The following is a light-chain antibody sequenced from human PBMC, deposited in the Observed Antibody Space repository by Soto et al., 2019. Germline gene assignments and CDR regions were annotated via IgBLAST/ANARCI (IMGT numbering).Light chain of an antibody. Sequence: EMVLTQSPGTLSLSPGERATLSCRASQSVSNNYLAWYQQKPGQAPRLLIYAASSRATGIPDRFRGSGSGTDFTLTISRLEPEDFAMYYCQQYANVPRSFGQGTKVDIK. CDR2: AAS. V-gene: IGKV3-20*01. CDR3: QQYANVPRS. CDR1: QSVSNNY. J-gene: IGKJ1*01.